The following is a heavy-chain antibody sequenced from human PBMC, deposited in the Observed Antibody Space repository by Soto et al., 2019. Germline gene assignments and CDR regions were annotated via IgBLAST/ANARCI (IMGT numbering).Heavy chain of an antibody. CDR1: GGSISSGDYY. Sequence: PSETLSLTCTVSGGSISSGDYYWSWIRQPPXKGLEWIGYIYYSGSTYYNPSLKSRVTISVDTSKNQFSLKLSSVTAADTAVYYCARGEIWFGEYSYYYGMDVWGQGTTVTVSS. J-gene: IGHJ6*02. D-gene: IGHD3-10*01. CDR3: ARGEIWFGEYSYYYGMDV. CDR2: IYYSGST. V-gene: IGHV4-30-4*01.